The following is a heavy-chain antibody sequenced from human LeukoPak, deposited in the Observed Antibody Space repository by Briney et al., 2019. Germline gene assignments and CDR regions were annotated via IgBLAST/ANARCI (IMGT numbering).Heavy chain of an antibody. CDR2: INHSGST. V-gene: IGHV4-34*01. CDR3: ARSAAAQSTYDY. CDR1: GGSISSYY. J-gene: IGHJ4*02. D-gene: IGHD6-13*01. Sequence: PSETLSLTCTVSGGSISSYYWSWIRQPPGKGLEWIGEINHSGSTNYNPSLKSRVTISVDTSKNQFSLKLSSVTAADTAVYYCARSAAAQSTYDYWGQGTLVTVSS.